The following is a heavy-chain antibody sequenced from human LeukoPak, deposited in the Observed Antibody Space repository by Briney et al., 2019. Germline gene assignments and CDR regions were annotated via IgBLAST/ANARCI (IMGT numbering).Heavy chain of an antibody. J-gene: IGHJ4*02. CDR3: ARGVSGTYYFFDY. Sequence: VASVKVSCKASGYTFTGYYMHWVRQAPGQGLEWMGWINPNSGGTNYAQRFQGRVTMTRDTSISTAYMELSRLRSDDMAVYYCARGVSGTYYFFDYWGQGTLVTVSS. CDR2: INPNSGGT. D-gene: IGHD6-25*01. CDR1: GYTFTGYY. V-gene: IGHV1-2*02.